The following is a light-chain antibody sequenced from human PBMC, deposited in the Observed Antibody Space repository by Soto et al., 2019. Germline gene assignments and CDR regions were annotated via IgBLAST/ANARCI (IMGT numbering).Light chain of an antibody. CDR2: AAS. CDR3: QKSSSVPV. CDR1: QDISNF. Sequence: DIQMTQSPTSLSASVGDRVTITCRASQDISNFVAWYQQKPGKAPKLLIYAASTLQSGVPSRFSGSGSGTDFTLTINSLQPEDVATYSCQKSSSVPVFGPGTKVEIK. J-gene: IGKJ3*01. V-gene: IGKV1-27*01.